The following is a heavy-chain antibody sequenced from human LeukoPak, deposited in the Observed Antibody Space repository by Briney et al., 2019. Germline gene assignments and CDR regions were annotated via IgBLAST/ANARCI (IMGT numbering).Heavy chain of an antibody. D-gene: IGHD3-10*01. CDR1: GGSISGYY. CDR2: IYYTGST. Sequence: SETLSLTCSVSGGSISGYYWSWIRQPPGKGLEWIGYIYYTGSTNYNPSLKSRVTISVDTSKNQFSLKLSSVTAADTAVYYCARTTGRGALPFDPWGQGTLVTVSS. J-gene: IGHJ5*02. V-gene: IGHV4-59*08. CDR3: ARTTGRGALPFDP.